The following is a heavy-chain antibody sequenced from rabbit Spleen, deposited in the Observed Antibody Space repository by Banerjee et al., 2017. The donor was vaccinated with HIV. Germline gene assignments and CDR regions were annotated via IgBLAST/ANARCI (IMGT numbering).Heavy chain of an antibody. V-gene: IGHV1S40*01. CDR3: ARSSSGYNFRIRLDL. CDR2: IAGSSSGFT. Sequence: QSLEESGGDLVKPGAPLTLTCTASGFSFSSSDYMCWVRQAPGKGLEWIACIAGSSSGFTYSATWAKGRFTCSKTSSTTVTLQMTSLTAADTATYFCARSSSGYNFRIRLDLWGQGTLVTVS. CDR1: GFSFSSSDY. J-gene: IGHJ3*01. D-gene: IGHD1-1*01.